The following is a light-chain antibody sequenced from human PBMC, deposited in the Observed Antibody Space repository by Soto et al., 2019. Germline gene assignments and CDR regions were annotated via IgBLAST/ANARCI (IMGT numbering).Light chain of an antibody. CDR1: QRVGSN. CDR2: GAS. V-gene: IGKV3-15*01. J-gene: IGKJ5*01. CDR3: QQYNNWPSIT. Sequence: EIAITQSPATVSVSPGERAILSCRASQRVGSNLAWYQQKPGQAPRLLIYGASTRATGIPARFSCSGSGTEFTLTISSLQSEDFAVYYCQQYNNWPSITFGQGTRLEIK.